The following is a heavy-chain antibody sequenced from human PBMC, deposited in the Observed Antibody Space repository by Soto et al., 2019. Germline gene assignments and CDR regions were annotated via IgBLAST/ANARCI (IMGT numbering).Heavy chain of an antibody. V-gene: IGHV3-33*01. CDR1: GFTFSSYG. D-gene: IGHD6-19*01. CDR2: IWYDGSNK. CDR3: ARGPDSSGWYEDY. J-gene: IGHJ4*02. Sequence: QVQLVESGGGVVQPGGSLRLSCAASGFTFSSYGMHWVRQAAGKGLEWVAVIWYDGSNKYYADSVKGRFTISRDNSNNTLYLQMNSLRAEDTAVYFCARGPDSSGWYEDYWGQGTLVTVSS.